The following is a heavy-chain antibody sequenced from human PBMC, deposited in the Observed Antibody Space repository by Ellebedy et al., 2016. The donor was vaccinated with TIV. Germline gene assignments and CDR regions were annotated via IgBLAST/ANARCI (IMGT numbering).Heavy chain of an antibody. CDR3: VRTITYDYFGLDV. CDR1: GYSFTTYW. CDR2: IYPGDSVT. Sequence: GESLKISCKGAGYSFTTYWIGWVRQMPGKGLEWMGIIYPGDSVTIYRPSFRGQVTISADKSISTAYLQWSSLKASDTAMYYCVRTITYDYFGLDVWGQGTTVTVSS. J-gene: IGHJ6*02. D-gene: IGHD3-10*01. V-gene: IGHV5-51*01.